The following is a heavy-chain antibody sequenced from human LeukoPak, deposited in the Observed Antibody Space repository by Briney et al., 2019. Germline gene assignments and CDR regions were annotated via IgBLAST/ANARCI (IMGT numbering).Heavy chain of an antibody. Sequence: SQTLSLTCAISGDSVSSHSAAWSWIRQSPSRGLEWLGRTYYRSKWYNDYAVSVKSRITINPDASKNQLSLQLNSMTPEDTAVYYCARGGLAAAGIDPFDFCGQGTMVTVSS. CDR3: ARGGLAAAGIDPFDF. CDR1: GDSVSSHSAA. D-gene: IGHD6-13*01. J-gene: IGHJ3*01. V-gene: IGHV6-1*01. CDR2: TYYRSKWYN.